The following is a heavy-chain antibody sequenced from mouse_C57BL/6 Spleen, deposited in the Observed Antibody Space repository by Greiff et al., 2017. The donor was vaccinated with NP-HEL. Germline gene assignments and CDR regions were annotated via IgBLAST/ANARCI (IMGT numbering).Heavy chain of an antibody. Sequence: VQLKESGPELVKPGASVKMSCKASGYTFTDYNMHWVKQSHGKSLEWIGYINPNNGGTSHNQKFKGKATLTVNKSSSTAYMELRSLTSEDSAVYYCALTGTGYWYFDVWGTGTTVTVSS. D-gene: IGHD4-1*01. CDR1: GYTFTDYN. CDR3: ALTGTGYWYFDV. J-gene: IGHJ1*03. CDR2: INPNNGGT. V-gene: IGHV1-22*01.